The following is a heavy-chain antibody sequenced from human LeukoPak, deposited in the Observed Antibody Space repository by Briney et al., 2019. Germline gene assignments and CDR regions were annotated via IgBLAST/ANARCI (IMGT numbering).Heavy chain of an antibody. CDR3: ARVPQDNSGRNWFDP. J-gene: IGHJ5*02. CDR1: GGSISSYY. V-gene: IGHV4-59*01. Sequence: SETLSLTCTVSGGSISSYYWSWIRQPPGKGLEWIGYIYYSGSTNYNPSLKSRVTISVDTSKNQFSLKLSSVTAADTAVYYCARVPQDNSGRNWFDPWGQGTLVTVSS. CDR2: IYYSGST. D-gene: IGHD3-22*01.